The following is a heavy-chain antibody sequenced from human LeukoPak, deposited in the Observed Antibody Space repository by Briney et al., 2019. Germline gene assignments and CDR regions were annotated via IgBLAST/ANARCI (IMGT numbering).Heavy chain of an antibody. J-gene: IGHJ2*01. Sequence: SETLSLTCAVSGYSISSGYYWGWIRQSPGKGLEWIGSIYRSGSTYYTPSLKSRVTISVDTSKNQFSLKLSSVTATDTAVYYCARSPPVRGLPNWYFDLWGRGTLVTVSS. CDR2: IYRSGST. D-gene: IGHD1-26*01. CDR1: GYSISSGYY. CDR3: ARSPPVRGLPNWYFDL. V-gene: IGHV4-38-2*01.